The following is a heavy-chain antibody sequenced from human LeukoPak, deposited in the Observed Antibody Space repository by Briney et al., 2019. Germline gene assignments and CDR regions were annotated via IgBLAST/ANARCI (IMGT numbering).Heavy chain of an antibody. V-gene: IGHV4-4*02. J-gene: IGHJ4*02. Sequence: SETLSLTCAVSGGSISSSNWWSWVRQPPGKGLEWIGEIYHSGSTNYNPSLKSRVTISVDKSKNQFSLKLSSVTAADTAVYYCARTGGSGWYSRNYFDYWGQGTLITVSS. CDR3: ARTGGSGWYSRNYFDY. CDR1: GGSISSSNW. D-gene: IGHD6-19*01. CDR2: IYHSGST.